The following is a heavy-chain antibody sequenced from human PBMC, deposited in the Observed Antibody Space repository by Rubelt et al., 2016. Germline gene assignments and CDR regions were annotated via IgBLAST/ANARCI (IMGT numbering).Heavy chain of an antibody. V-gene: IGHV4-34*01. CDR1: GGSFSGYY. J-gene: IGHJ3*02. D-gene: IGHD1-7*01. Sequence: QVQLQQWGAGLLKPSETLSLTCAVYGGSFSGYYWSWIRQPPGKGLEWIGEINHSGRTNYNPSLKGRVTISVDTSKNPFSLKLSSVTAADTAVYYCASLNWNYVAFDIWGQGTMVTVSS. CDR2: INHSGRT. CDR3: ASLNWNYVAFDI.